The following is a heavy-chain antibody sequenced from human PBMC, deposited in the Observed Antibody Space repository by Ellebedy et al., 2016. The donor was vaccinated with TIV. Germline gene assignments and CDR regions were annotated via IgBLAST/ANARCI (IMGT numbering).Heavy chain of an antibody. CDR2: IDYSGST. J-gene: IGHJ4*02. CDR1: GGAISSFDNY. Sequence: SETLSLTCTVAGGAISSFDNYWSWVRQPPGKGLEWIGHIDYSGSTFYNPSLKSRVTILVDTSKNQFSLKLTSVTAADTAVYYCARDLTTVAGGLEFWGQGTLVTVSS. CDR3: ARDLTTVAGGLEF. D-gene: IGHD6-19*01. V-gene: IGHV4-30-4*01.